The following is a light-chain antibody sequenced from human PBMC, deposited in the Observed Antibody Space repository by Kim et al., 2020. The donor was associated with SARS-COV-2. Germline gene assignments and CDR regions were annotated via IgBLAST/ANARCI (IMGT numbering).Light chain of an antibody. CDR1: TSNIGSNY. V-gene: IGLV1-51*01. Sequence: QSVLTQPPSVSAAPGQKVTISCSGSTSNIGSNYVSWYHQLPGAAPQLLIFDNNQRPSGIAARFSGSKSGTSATLEITGLQPGDEADYYCGTWDNTLNAGVFGGGTQLTVL. CDR3: GTWDNTLNAGV. CDR2: DNN. J-gene: IGLJ3*02.